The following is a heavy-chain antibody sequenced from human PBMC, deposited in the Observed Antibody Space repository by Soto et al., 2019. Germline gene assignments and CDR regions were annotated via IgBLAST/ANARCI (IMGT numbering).Heavy chain of an antibody. D-gene: IGHD5-12*01. CDR2: INPNSGST. J-gene: IGHJ4*02. V-gene: IGHV1-2*02. CDR3: AKARDGYNPTPDY. CDR1: GYTFTVYY. Sequence: GASVKVSCKASGYTFTVYYMHCVRQAPGQGHEWMGWINPNSGSTYYADSVKGRFTISRDNSKNTLYLQMNSLRGEDTAVYYCAKARDGYNPTPDYWGQGTLVTVSS.